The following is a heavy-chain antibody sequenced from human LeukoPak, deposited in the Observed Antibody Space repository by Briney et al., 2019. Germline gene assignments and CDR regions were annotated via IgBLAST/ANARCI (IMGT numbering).Heavy chain of an antibody. Sequence: PGGSQRLSCAASGFTFGSYGMHWVRQAPGKGLEWVAFIRYDGSNKYYADSVKGRFTISRDNSKNTLYLQMNSLRAEDTAVYYCAKDWQRYYDSSSAFDYWGQGTLVTVSS. CDR2: IRYDGSNK. CDR3: AKDWQRYYDSSSAFDY. J-gene: IGHJ4*02. D-gene: IGHD3-22*01. V-gene: IGHV3-30*02. CDR1: GFTFGSYG.